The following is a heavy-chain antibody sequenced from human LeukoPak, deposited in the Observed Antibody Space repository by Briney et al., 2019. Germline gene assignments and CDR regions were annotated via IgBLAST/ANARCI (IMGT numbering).Heavy chain of an antibody. CDR3: ATIKRGNIFGYFDF. CDR1: GASMNTHY. D-gene: IGHD5-18*01. V-gene: IGHV4-59*11. J-gene: IGHJ4*02. Sequence: ASETLSLTCAVSGASMNTHYWSWMRQPPGKGLEWIGYMLDTVTTKDNPSLKSRFPLSADTSKNQFSLRLTSVTAADTAVYYCATIKRGNIFGYFDFWGQGIPVTVSS. CDR2: MLDTVTT.